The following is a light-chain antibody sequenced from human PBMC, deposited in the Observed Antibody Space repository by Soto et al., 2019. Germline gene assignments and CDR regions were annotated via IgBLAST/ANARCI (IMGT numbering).Light chain of an antibody. Sequence: DIVMTQAPLSLPVTPGEPASISCRSSQSLLHSNGYNDLDWYLPKAGQSPQLLIYLGSNRASGVPDRFSGSGSGTDFTLKISRVEAEDVGVYHCMQTLQTPLTFGGGTKVDIK. V-gene: IGKV2-28*01. CDR3: MQTLQTPLT. CDR2: LGS. J-gene: IGKJ4*01. CDR1: QSLLHSNGYND.